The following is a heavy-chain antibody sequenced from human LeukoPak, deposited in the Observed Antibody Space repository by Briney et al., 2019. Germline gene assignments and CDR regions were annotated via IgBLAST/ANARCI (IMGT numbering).Heavy chain of an antibody. CDR1: GYTFTSYA. Sequence: ASVKVSCKASGYTFTSYAMNWVRQAPGQGLEWMGWFNTNTGNPTYAQGFTGRFVFSLDTSVSTAYLQISSLKAEDTAVYYCARNSLSSGSYYELDYWGQGTLVTVSS. CDR3: ARNSLSSGSYYELDY. CDR2: FNTNTGNP. D-gene: IGHD3-10*01. V-gene: IGHV7-4-1*02. J-gene: IGHJ4*02.